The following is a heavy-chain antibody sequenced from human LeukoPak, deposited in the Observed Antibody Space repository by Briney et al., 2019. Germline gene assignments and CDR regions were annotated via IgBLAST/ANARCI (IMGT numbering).Heavy chain of an antibody. D-gene: IGHD2-21*02. V-gene: IGHV1-2*02. Sequence: ASVKVSCKASGYTFTGHYIYWVRQAPGQGLQWMGWFNANNGGTNYAQKFQGRVTMARDTSISTAYMELSRLTSDDTAVYYCARHPMAVTPHVDYWGQGTLVTVSS. CDR1: GYTFTGHY. CDR2: FNANNGGT. J-gene: IGHJ4*02. CDR3: ARHPMAVTPHVDY.